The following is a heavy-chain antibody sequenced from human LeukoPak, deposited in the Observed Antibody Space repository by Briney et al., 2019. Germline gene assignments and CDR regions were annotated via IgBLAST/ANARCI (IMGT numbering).Heavy chain of an antibody. J-gene: IGHJ4*02. CDR2: ISYDGSNK. CDR3: ATYSPYFEN. Sequence: GGSRRLSCAASGFTLSSYDMHWVRQAPGKGLEWVAVISYDGSNKYYADSVKGRFTISRDNSKNTLFLQMNSLRAEDTAMYYCATYSPYFENWGRGTLVTVSS. D-gene: IGHD2-15*01. V-gene: IGHV3-30*03. CDR1: GFTLSSYD.